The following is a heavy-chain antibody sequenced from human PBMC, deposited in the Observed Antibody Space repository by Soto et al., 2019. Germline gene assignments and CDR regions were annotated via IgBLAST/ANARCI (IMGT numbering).Heavy chain of an antibody. D-gene: IGHD4-17*01. V-gene: IGHV3-21*01. CDR2: ISGSSSYI. CDR1: GFTFSSHN. Sequence: PGGSLRLSCAASGFTFSSHNMNWVRQAPGKGLEWVSCISGSSSYIFYADSVKGRFTISRDNAKNSLYLQMNSLRVEDTAVYYCARTDYGDYVRGAFDIWGQGTMVTVS. J-gene: IGHJ3*02. CDR3: ARTDYGDYVRGAFDI.